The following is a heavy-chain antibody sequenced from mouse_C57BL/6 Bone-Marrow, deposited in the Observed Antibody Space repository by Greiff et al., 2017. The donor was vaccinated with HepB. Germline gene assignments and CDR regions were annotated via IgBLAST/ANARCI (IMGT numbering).Heavy chain of an antibody. CDR2: IDPSDSET. D-gene: IGHD1-3*01. CDR3: ARSRLLITNCDV. J-gene: IGHJ1*03. V-gene: IGHV1-52*01. CDR1: GYTFTSYW. Sequence: VQLQQPGAELVRPGSSVKLSCKASGYTFTSYWMHWVKQRPIQGLEWIGNIDPSDSETHYNQKFKDKATLTVDKSSSTAYMQLSSLTYEDSAVYYCARSRLLITNCDVWGTGTTVTVSS.